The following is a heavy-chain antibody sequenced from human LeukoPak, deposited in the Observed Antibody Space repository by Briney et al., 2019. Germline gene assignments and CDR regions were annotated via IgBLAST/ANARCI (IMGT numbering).Heavy chain of an antibody. CDR2: ITSTSDTI. CDR3: ASFPWDLRPT. D-gene: IGHD1-26*01. J-gene: IGHJ4*02. V-gene: IGHV3-48*01. CDR1: GFTFSSYG. Sequence: GGSLRLSCAASGFTFSSYGMHWVRQAPGKGLERLSYITSTSDTIYYADSVKGRFTISRDNAKNSLYLQMNSLRAEDTAVYYCASFPWDLRPTWGQGTLVSVAS.